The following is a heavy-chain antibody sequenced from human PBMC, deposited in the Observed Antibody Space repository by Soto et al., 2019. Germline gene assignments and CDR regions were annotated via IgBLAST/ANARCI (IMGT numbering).Heavy chain of an antibody. V-gene: IGHV1-69*06. CDR1: GGTLTTYG. CDR2: IIPLLGTP. J-gene: IGHJ3*02. CDR3: AREKFTAAWGAFQI. Sequence: QVQLVQSGAEVKKPGSSVKVSCKASGGTLTTYGISWVRQAPGKGLEWMGGIIPLLGTPTYAQRSQGRVTFTADKSTNTLYMELSSLNSDDTALYYCAREKFTAAWGAFQIWGQGTMVTVSS. D-gene: IGHD3-16*01.